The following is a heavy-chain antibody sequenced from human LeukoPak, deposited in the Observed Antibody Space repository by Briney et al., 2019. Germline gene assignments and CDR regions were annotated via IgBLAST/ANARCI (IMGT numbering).Heavy chain of an antibody. D-gene: IGHD1-26*01. CDR2: IYSGGST. CDR3: ARDQSGYDGMDV. V-gene: IGHV3-53*01. Sequence: GGSLRLSCAASGFTVSSNYMSWVRQAPGKGPEWVSVIYSGGSTYYADSVKGRFTISRDNSKNTLYLQMNSLRAEDTAVYYCARDQSGYDGMDVWGKGTTVTVSS. CDR1: GFTVSSNY. J-gene: IGHJ6*04.